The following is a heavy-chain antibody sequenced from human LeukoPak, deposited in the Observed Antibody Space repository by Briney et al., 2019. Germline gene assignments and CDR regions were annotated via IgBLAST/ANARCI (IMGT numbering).Heavy chain of an antibody. CDR2: ISSTSSYI. CDR3: AKTGGRGDPFDY. Sequence: PGGSLRLSCEASGFTFSAYAMTWVRQAPGKGLQWVSSISSTSSYINYADSVKGRFTISRDNAENSLYLEMNSLRVEDTAVYYCAKTGGRGDPFDYWGQGTLVTVSS. J-gene: IGHJ4*02. V-gene: IGHV3-21*01. D-gene: IGHD2-21*02. CDR1: GFTFSAYA.